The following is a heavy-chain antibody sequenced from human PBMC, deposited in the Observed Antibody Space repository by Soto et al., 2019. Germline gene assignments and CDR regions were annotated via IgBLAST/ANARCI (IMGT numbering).Heavy chain of an antibody. J-gene: IGHJ6*02. CDR1: GYCFTDYY. D-gene: IGHD2-2*01. Sequence: XSVKVSCNASGYCFTDYYIHWVRQAPGQGLEWMGWINPYSGGTNYAQNFQGRVTVTRDTSISTVSMELSGLRSDDTAIYYCARRGKYHPVPEVTYYFYYGIDVCGQGTTVTVSS. V-gene: IGHV1-2*02. CDR2: INPYSGGT. CDR3: ARRGKYHPVPEVTYYFYYGIDV.